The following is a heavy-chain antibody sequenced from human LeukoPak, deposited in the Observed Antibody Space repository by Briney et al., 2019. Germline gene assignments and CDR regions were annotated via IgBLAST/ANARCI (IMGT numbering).Heavy chain of an antibody. CDR2: ISAYNGNT. J-gene: IGHJ3*02. Sequence: ASVKVSCKASGYTFTSYGISWVRQAPGQGLEWMGWISAYNGNTNYAQKLQGRVTMTTDTSTSTAYMELRSLRSDDTAVYYCARALPPDYVWGSYRYEAFDIWGQGTMVTVSS. CDR3: ARALPPDYVWGSYRYEAFDI. D-gene: IGHD3-16*02. V-gene: IGHV1-18*01. CDR1: GYTFTSYG.